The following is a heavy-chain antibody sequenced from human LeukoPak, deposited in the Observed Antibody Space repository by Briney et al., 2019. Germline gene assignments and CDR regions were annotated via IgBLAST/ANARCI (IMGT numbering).Heavy chain of an antibody. D-gene: IGHD2-15*01. Sequence: GGSLRLSCAASGLAVSAYKMHWVRQAPRKGLVWVSRISTDGYTTDYADFVQGRFTASRDNTKNTWSLEMNSLRAEDTAVYYCVVGGSPGYWGQGTLVTVSS. CDR2: ISTDGYTT. V-gene: IGHV3-74*01. J-gene: IGHJ4*02. CDR3: VVGGSPGY. CDR1: GLAVSAYK.